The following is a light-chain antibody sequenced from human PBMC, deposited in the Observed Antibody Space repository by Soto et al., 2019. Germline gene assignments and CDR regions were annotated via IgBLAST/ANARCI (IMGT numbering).Light chain of an antibody. CDR2: GA. CDR1: QSVSSSH. V-gene: IGKV3-20*01. Sequence: EIVLTQSPGTLSLSPGERATLSCRASQSVSSSHLAWYLQKPGQAPRLLIYGANRATGIPDRFSGSGSGTDFTLTISRLEPEDFAVYYCHQYGSSPLLTFGGGTKVEVK. J-gene: IGKJ4*01. CDR3: HQYGSSPLLT.